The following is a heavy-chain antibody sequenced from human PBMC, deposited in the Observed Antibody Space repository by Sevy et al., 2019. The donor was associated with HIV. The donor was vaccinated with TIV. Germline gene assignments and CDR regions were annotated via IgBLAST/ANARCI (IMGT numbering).Heavy chain of an antibody. Sequence: SETLSLTCTVSGCSITSLYWNWIRQPPGKGLEWIANIYYNGHINYNPSLKSLVTLSLDTSKNPYSLRLGSVTAADTAMYYCAGENAWGRGYSWGQGTLVTVSS. CDR2: IYYNGHI. D-gene: IGHD1-26*01. J-gene: IGHJ4*02. CDR3: AGENAWGRGYS. V-gene: IGHV4-59*08. CDR1: GCSITSLY.